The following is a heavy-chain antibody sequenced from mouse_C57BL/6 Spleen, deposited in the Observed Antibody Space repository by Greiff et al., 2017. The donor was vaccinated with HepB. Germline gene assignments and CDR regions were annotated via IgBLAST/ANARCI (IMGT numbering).Heavy chain of an antibody. CDR2: ISDGGSYT. CDR3: AREDGGYFDV. CDR1: GFTFSSYA. J-gene: IGHJ1*03. Sequence: EVNLVESGGGLVKPGGSLKLSCAASGFTFSSYAMSWVRQTPEKRLEWVATISDGGSYTYYPDNVKGRFTISRDNAKNNLYLQMSHLKSEDTAMYYCAREDGGYFDVWGTGTTVTVSS. V-gene: IGHV5-4*01.